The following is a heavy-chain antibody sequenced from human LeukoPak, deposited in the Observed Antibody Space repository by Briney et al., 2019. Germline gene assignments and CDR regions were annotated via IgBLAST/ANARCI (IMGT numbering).Heavy chain of an antibody. D-gene: IGHD3-10*01. Sequence: GGSLRLSCAASGFTFSSYWMSWVRQAPGKGLEWVANIKQDGSEEYYVDSVKGRFTISRDNAKNSLYLQMNSLRAEDTAVYHCRSPPMVRGVIIDRDYWGQGTLVTVSS. CDR1: GFTFSSYW. CDR3: RSPPMVRGVIIDRDY. V-gene: IGHV3-7*03. CDR2: IKQDGSEE. J-gene: IGHJ4*02.